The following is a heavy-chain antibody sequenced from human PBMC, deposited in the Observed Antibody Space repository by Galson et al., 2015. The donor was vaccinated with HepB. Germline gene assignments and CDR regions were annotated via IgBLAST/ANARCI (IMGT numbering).Heavy chain of an antibody. CDR3: ASRERKYYYDSSGYYY. CDR2: IIPILGIA. V-gene: IGHV1-69*02. CDR1: GGTFSSYT. J-gene: IGHJ4*02. D-gene: IGHD3-22*01. Sequence: SVKVSCKASGGTFSSYTISWVRQAPGQGLEWMGRIIPILGIANYAQKFQGRVTITADKSTSTAYMELSSLRSEDTAVYYCASRERKYYYDSSGYYYFGQGTLVTVSS.